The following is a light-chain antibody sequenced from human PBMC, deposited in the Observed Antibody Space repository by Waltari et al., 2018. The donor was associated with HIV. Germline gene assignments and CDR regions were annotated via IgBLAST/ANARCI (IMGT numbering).Light chain of an antibody. CDR2: EVS. J-gene: IGLJ2*01. V-gene: IGLV2-23*02. CDR1: SSTVGSYNL. CDR3: CSYTGSNPFLL. Sequence: QSALTQPPSASGSPGQSVTISCTGTSSTVGSYNLVSWYQQHPGRAPKVMIYEVSKRPSGVSNRFSGSKSGNTASLTISGLQAEDEADYYCCSYTGSNPFLLFGGGTKLTVL.